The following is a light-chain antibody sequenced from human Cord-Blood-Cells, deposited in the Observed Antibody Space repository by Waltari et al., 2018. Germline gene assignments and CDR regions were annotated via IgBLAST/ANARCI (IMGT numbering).Light chain of an antibody. J-gene: IGKJ1*01. CDR1: QSISSW. CDR2: DAS. CDR3: QQYNSYTWT. Sequence: DIQMIQSPSTLSASVGDRVTITCRASQSISSWLAWYQQKPGKAPKLLIYDASSLESGVPSRFSGSGSGTEFTLTNSSLQPDDFATYYCQQYNSYTWTFGQGTKVEIK. V-gene: IGKV1-5*01.